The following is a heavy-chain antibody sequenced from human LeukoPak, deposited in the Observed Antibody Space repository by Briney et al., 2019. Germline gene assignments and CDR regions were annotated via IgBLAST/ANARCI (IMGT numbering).Heavy chain of an antibody. CDR3: AKDRSGSYSRYYYYGMDV. CDR2: ISGSGGST. J-gene: IGHJ6*02. Sequence: PGGSLRLSCAASGFTFSSYAMHWVRQAPGKGLEWVSVISGSGGSTYYADSVKGRFTISRDNSRNTLYLQMNSLRAEDTAVYYCAKDRSGSYSRYYYYGMDVWGQGTTVTVSS. V-gene: IGHV3-23*01. CDR1: GFTFSSYA. D-gene: IGHD1-26*01.